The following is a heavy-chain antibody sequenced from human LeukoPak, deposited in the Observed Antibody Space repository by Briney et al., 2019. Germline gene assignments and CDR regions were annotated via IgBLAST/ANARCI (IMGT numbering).Heavy chain of an antibody. CDR3: ARDSYCSGSTCYSRVGY. D-gene: IGHD2-15*01. Sequence: ASVKVSCKAPGYIFTNYPMNWVRQAPGQGLEWMGLINTNTGNPTYAQGLTERFVFSWDTSVSTAYLQITSLKAEDTAVYFCARDSYCSGSTCYSRVGYWGQGTEVTVSS. CDR2: INTNTGNP. V-gene: IGHV7-4-1*02. J-gene: IGHJ4*02. CDR1: GYIFTNYP.